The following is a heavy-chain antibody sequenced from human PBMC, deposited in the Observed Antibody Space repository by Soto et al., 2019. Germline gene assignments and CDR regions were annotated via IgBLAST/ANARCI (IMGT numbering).Heavy chain of an antibody. V-gene: IGHV3-30*18. CDR3: AKDSNWNDGLNAFDI. J-gene: IGHJ3*02. CDR1: GFTFSSYG. Sequence: QVQLVESGGGVVQPGRSLRLSCAASGFTFSSYGMHWVRQAPGKGLEWVAVISYDGSNKYYADSVKGRFTISRDNSKNTQYLQMNSLRAEDTAVYYCAKDSNWNDGLNAFDIWGQGTMVTVSS. CDR2: ISYDGSNK. D-gene: IGHD1-1*01.